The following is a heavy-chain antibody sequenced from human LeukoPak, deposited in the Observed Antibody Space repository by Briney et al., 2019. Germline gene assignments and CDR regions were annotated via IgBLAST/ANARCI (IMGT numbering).Heavy chain of an antibody. J-gene: IGHJ4*02. CDR1: GCTFTSYG. D-gene: IGHD6-19*01. CDR3: ATLRGQQWLVPLFDY. CDR2: ISAYNGNT. Sequence: ASVKVSCKASGCTFTSYGISWVRQAPGQGLEWMGWISAYNGNTNYAQKLQGRVTMTTDTSTSTAYMELRSLRSDDTAVYYCATLRGQQWLVPLFDYWGQGTLVTVSS. V-gene: IGHV1-18*01.